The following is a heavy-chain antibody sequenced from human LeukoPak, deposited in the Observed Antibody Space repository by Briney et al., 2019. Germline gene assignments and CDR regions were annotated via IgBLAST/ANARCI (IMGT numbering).Heavy chain of an antibody. CDR3: ARYSSGWPAVDY. J-gene: IGHJ4*02. V-gene: IGHV1-18*01. CDR2: ISAYNGNT. D-gene: IGHD6-19*01. CDR1: GYTFTSYG. Sequence: ASVKVSCKASGYTFTSYGISWVRQAPGQGREWMGWISAYNGNTNYAQKLQGRVTMTTDTSTSTAYMELRSLRSDDTAVYYCARYSSGWPAVDYWGQGTLVTVSS.